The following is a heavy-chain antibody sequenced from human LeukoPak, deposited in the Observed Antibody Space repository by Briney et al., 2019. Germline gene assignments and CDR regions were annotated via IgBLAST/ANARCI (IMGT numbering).Heavy chain of an antibody. CDR1: GGSISSSSYY. CDR3: ARERQLALEY. CDR2: IYYSGST. J-gene: IGHJ4*02. Sequence: PSETLSLTCTVSGGSISSSSYYWGWIRQPPGKGLEWIGSIYYSGSTYYNPSLKSRVTISVDTSKNQFSLKLSSVTAADTAVYYCARERQLALEYWGQGTPVTVSS. D-gene: IGHD2-2*01. V-gene: IGHV4-39*07.